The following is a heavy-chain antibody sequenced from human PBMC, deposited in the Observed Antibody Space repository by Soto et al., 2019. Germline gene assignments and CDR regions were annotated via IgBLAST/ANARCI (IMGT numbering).Heavy chain of an antibody. CDR3: ARDHGGSIWFVGVYYFFGMDV. Sequence: EVQLVESGGDLVQPGGSLRLSCAASGFIFSDYTMTWVRQAPGMGLEFVSHISSSGDAIFYAESVKGRFTVSRDNAKNSLYLQMNSLRDDDTAVYFCARDHGGSIWFVGVYYFFGMDVWGQGTAVTVSS. D-gene: IGHD6-13*01. J-gene: IGHJ6*02. V-gene: IGHV3-48*02. CDR1: GFIFSDYT. CDR2: ISSSGDAI.